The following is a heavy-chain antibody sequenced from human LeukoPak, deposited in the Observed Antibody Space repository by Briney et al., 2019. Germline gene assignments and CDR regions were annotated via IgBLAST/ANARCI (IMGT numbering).Heavy chain of an antibody. CDR1: GYTFTSYD. Sequence: ASVRVSCKASGYTFTSYDFNWVRQAPGQGPEWIGWMNPNSGTTGYAQKFQGRVAMTRDTSISTAYMDLSSLRSEDTAVYYFARPYSSCWSPFDYWGQGTLVTVSS. D-gene: IGHD6-19*01. V-gene: IGHV1-8*01. CDR3: ARPYSSCWSPFDY. CDR2: MNPNSGTT. J-gene: IGHJ4*02.